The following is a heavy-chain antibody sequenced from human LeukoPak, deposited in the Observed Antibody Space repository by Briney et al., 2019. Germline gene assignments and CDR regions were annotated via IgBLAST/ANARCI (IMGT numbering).Heavy chain of an antibody. CDR2: IRSSSSYI. J-gene: IGHJ4*02. V-gene: IGHV3-21*01. D-gene: IGHD3-3*01. CDR3: ARYDFWSGYRPLDY. Sequence: GGSPRVSCAGSGFMFSSYAMSWVRQAPGKGLEWVSSIRSSSSYIYYADSVKGRFTISRDNAKNSLYLQMNSLRAEDTAVYYCARYDFWSGYRPLDYWGQGTLVTVSS. CDR1: GFMFSSYA.